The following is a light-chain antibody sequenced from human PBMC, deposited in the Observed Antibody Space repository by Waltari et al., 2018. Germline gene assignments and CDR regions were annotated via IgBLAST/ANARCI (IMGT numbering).Light chain of an antibody. J-gene: IGKJ4*01. V-gene: IGKV1-33*01. CDR3: QQFHSLLT. Sequence: DTQMHQSRSSLSGSVEDSVTITCQASQDINNYLNWYQQKPGKAPKLLIYDASNLETGVPSRFSGSGSGTTFTFTISSLQPEDIATYYCQQFHSLLTFGGGTKVEIK. CDR2: DAS. CDR1: QDINNY.